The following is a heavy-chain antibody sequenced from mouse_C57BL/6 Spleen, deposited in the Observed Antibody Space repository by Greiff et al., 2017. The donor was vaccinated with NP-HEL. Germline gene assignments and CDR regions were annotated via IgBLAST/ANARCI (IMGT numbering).Heavy chain of an antibody. Sequence: QVQLQQPGAELVMPGASVKLSCKASGYTFTSYWMHWVKQRPGQGLEWIGEIDPSDSYTNYNQKFKGKSTLTVDKSSSTAYMQLSCLTSEDSAVYYCARTTVLVGDYFDYWGQGTTLTVSS. V-gene: IGHV1-69*01. CDR3: ARTTVLVGDYFDY. CDR1: GYTFTSYW. J-gene: IGHJ2*01. CDR2: IDPSDSYT. D-gene: IGHD1-1*01.